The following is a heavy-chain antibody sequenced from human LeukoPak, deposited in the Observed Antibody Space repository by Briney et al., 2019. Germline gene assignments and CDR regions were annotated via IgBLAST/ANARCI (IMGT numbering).Heavy chain of an antibody. V-gene: IGHV1-18*01. D-gene: IGHD6-13*01. J-gene: IGHJ5*02. CDR2: ISAYNGNT. CDR1: GYTFTSYG. Sequence: ASVKVSCKASGYTFTSYGISWVRQAPGQGLEWMGWISAYNGNTNYAQKLQGRVTMTTDTSTSTAYMELRSLRSDDTAVYYCARGLLPPGYSSSRNWFDPWGQGTLVTVSS. CDR3: ARGLLPPGYSSSRNWFDP.